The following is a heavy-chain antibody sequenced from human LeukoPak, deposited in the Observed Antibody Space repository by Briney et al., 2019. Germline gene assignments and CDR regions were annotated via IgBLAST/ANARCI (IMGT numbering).Heavy chain of an antibody. CDR3: AKSLGYCSSTSCYGNDY. D-gene: IGHD2-2*01. CDR1: GFTFDDYG. V-gene: IGHV3-20*04. CDR2: INWNGGST. J-gene: IGHJ4*02. Sequence: GGSLRLSCAASGFTFDDYGMSWVRQAPGKGLEWVSGINWNGGSTGYADSVKGRFTISRDNAKNSLYLQMNSLRAEDTAVYYCAKSLGYCSSTSCYGNDYWGQGTLVTVSS.